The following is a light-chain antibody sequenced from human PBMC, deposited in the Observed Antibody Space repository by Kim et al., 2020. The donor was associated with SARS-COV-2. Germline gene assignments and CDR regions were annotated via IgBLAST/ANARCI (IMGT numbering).Light chain of an antibody. V-gene: IGKV3-15*01. CDR2: DVS. CDR1: QSVSTN. CDR3: QQYNKWFALS. Sequence: SPGERATLSCRASQSVSTNLAWYQQKPGHAPRLLIYDVSIRATGVPVRFSGSGSGTEFTLTISNLQSEDFAVYHCQQYNKWFALSFGGGTKVDIK. J-gene: IGKJ4*01.